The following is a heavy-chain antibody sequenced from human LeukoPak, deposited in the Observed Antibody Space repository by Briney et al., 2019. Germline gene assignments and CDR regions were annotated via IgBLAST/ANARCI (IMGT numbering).Heavy chain of an antibody. J-gene: IGHJ6*01. CDR2: INPNSGGT. D-gene: IGHD2-21*01. CDR1: GYTFTGYY. Sequence: GASVKVSFKSAGYTFTGYYMHWVRQAPGQGLEWMGWINPNSGGTNYAQKFQGRVTMNRDTSISTAYMELSRLRSDDTAVYYCAVEVITSCMDGWRQGTTVTVSS. V-gene: IGHV1-2*02. CDR3: AVEVITSCMDG.